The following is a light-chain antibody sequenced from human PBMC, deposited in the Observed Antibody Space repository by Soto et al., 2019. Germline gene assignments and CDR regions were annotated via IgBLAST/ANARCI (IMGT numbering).Light chain of an antibody. V-gene: IGLV2-14*01. J-gene: IGLJ2*01. CDR3: SSYTSSSTLGV. CDR1: SSDVGGYNY. Sequence: QSALTQPASVSGSPGQSITISCTGTSSDVGGYNYVSWYQQHPGKAPKLMIYEVSNRPPGVSNRFPGSKSGNTASLTISGLQAEDEADYYCSSYTSSSTLGVFGGGTKVTVL. CDR2: EVS.